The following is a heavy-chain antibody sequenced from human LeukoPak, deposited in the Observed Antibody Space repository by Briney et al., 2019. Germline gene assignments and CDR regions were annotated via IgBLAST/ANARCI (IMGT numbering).Heavy chain of an antibody. Sequence: GGSLRLSCTTSGFNFNNAWMNWVRQAPGKGLEWVGRIKSRTDGGTTVYSAPVKGRFTISRDDSKSTLYLQMNSLKIEDTAVYYCARERTGDPFDYWGQGTLVTVSS. V-gene: IGHV3-15*07. CDR1: GFNFNNAW. CDR2: IKSRTDGGTT. J-gene: IGHJ4*02. D-gene: IGHD7-27*01. CDR3: ARERTGDPFDY.